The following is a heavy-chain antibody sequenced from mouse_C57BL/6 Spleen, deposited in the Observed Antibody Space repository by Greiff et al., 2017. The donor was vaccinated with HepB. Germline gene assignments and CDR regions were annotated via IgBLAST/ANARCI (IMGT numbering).Heavy chain of an antibody. CDR2: IDPSDSYT. CDR1: GYTFTSYW. CDR3: ARRGYYYAMDY. V-gene: IGHV1-50*01. Sequence: QVHVKQPGAELVKPGASVKLSCKASGYTFTSYWMQWVKQRPGQGLEWIGEIDPSDSYTNYTQKFKGKATLTVDTSSSTAYMQLSSLTSEDSAVYYCARRGYYYAMDYWGQGTSVTVSS. J-gene: IGHJ4*01.